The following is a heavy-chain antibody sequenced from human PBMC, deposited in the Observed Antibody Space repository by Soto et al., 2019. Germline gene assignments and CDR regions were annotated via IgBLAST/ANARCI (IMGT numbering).Heavy chain of an antibody. CDR3: ARESGDIVQVAYY. D-gene: IGHD2-15*01. CDR1: GVSINRGESY. CDR2: ISYNGDT. V-gene: IGHV4-30-4*01. Sequence: QVRLQEAGPKLVRPSQTLSLTCSVSGVSINRGESYWSWIRQSPGRGLEWIGSISYNGDTNYNPALGSRVTMSVETSKNEFLLDLPSVVAADSAVYFCARESGDIVQVAYYWGEGTLITVSS. J-gene: IGHJ4*02.